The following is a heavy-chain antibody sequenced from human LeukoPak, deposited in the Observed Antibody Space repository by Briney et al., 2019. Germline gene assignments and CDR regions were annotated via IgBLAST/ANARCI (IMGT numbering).Heavy chain of an antibody. CDR3: GRAPDYSDYVKRRLSFGY. J-gene: IGHJ4*02. V-gene: IGHV3-7*03. CDR1: GFTVRYNY. Sequence: GSLRLSCAASGFTVRYNYMSWVRQAPGKGLEWVANIKQDGSEKYYVDSVKGRFTISRDNAKNSLYLQMNSLRAEDTAVYYCGRAPDYSDYVKRRLSFGYWGQG. CDR2: IKQDGSEK. D-gene: IGHD4-11*01.